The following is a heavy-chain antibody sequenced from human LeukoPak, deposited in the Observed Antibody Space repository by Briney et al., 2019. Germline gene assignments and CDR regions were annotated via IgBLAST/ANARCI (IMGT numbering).Heavy chain of an antibody. V-gene: IGHV3-64*01. CDR2: ISSNGHST. Sequence: PGGSLRLSCSASGFTFSSYAMHWVRQAPGKGLEYVSAISSNGHSTYYANSVKGRFTTSRDNSKNTLYLQMGSLRAEDMAVYYCARAPITIFGVVTALYYYYYMDVWGKGTTVTVSS. CDR3: ARAPITIFGVVTALYYYYYMDV. D-gene: IGHD3-3*01. CDR1: GFTFSSYA. J-gene: IGHJ6*03.